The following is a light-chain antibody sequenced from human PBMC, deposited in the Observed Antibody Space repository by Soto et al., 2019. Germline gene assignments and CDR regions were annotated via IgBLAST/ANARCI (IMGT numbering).Light chain of an antibody. Sequence: QPVLTQPASVSGSPGQSITISCTGTSSDVGGYNYVSWYQQYPGKAPKLMIYEVSARPSGVSTRFSGSKSGNTASLTISGLQAEDEAGYYCSSYASSSTLVFGTGTKVTVL. V-gene: IGLV2-14*01. CDR2: EVS. CDR3: SSYASSSTLV. J-gene: IGLJ1*01. CDR1: SSDVGGYNY.